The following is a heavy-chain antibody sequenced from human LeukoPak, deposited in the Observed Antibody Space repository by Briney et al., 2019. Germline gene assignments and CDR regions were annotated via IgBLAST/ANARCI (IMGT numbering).Heavy chain of an antibody. V-gene: IGHV4-61*02. CDR2: IYTSGST. CDR3: ARHGDGYNSYFDY. J-gene: IGHJ4*02. Sequence: SETLSLTCTVSGGSISSGSYYWSWIRQPAGKGLEWIGRIYTSGSTNYNPSLKSRVTISVDTSKNQFSLKLSSVTAADTAVYYCARHGDGYNSYFDYWGQGTLVTVSS. CDR1: GGSISSGSYY. D-gene: IGHD5-24*01.